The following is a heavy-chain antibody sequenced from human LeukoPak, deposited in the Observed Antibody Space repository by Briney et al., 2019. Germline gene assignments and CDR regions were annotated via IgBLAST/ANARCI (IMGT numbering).Heavy chain of an antibody. Sequence: GGSVRLSCAASGFTFSSYAMHWVRQAPGKGLDYVSTISNNGVSTYYANSVKGRFTISRDNSKNTLYLQMGSLRAEDMAVYYCARDRRDSGSYSAATFDPWGQGTLVTVSS. CDR2: ISNNGVST. CDR3: ARDRRDSGSYSAATFDP. D-gene: IGHD1-26*01. J-gene: IGHJ5*02. CDR1: GFTFSSYA. V-gene: IGHV3-64*01.